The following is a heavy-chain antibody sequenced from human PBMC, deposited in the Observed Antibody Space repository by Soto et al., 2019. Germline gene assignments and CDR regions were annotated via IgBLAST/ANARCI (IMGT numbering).Heavy chain of an antibody. CDR3: ARDRRGPKRGRFDWESGMDV. Sequence: SETLSLTCTVSGGSISSGGYYWSWIRQHPGKGLEWIGYIYYSGSTYYNPSLKSRVTISVDTSKNQFSLKLSSVTAADTAVYYCARDRRGPKRGRFDWESGMDVWGQGTTVTVSS. CDR2: IYYSGST. D-gene: IGHD1-26*01. CDR1: GGSISSGGYY. J-gene: IGHJ6*02. V-gene: IGHV4-31*03.